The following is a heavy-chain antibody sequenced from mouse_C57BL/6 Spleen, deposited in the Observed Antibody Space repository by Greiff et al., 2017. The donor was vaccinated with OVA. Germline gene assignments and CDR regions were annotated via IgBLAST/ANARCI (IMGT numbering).Heavy chain of an antibody. J-gene: IGHJ2*01. CDR1: GYTFTSYW. CDR3: ALRYDYYYFDY. D-gene: IGHD2-4*01. V-gene: IGHV1-69*01. CDR2: IDPSDSYT. Sequence: QVQLKQPGAELVMPGASVKLSCKASGYTFTSYWMHWVKQRPGLGLEWIGEIDPSDSYTNYNQKFKGKSTLTVDKSSSTAYMQLSSLTSEDSAVYYCALRYDYYYFDYWGQGTTLTVSS.